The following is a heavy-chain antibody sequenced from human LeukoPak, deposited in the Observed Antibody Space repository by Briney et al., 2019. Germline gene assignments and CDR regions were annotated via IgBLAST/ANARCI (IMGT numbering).Heavy chain of an antibody. CDR1: GGSISSSSYY. Sequence: SETLSLTCTVSGGSISSSSYYWGWIRQPPGKGLEWIGSIYYSGSTYYNPSLKSRVTISVDTSKNQFSLKLSSVTAADTAVYYCARVDSSGSPYVPWGQGTLVTVSS. CDR3: ARVDSSGSPYVP. V-gene: IGHV4-39*07. J-gene: IGHJ5*02. D-gene: IGHD3-22*01. CDR2: IYYSGST.